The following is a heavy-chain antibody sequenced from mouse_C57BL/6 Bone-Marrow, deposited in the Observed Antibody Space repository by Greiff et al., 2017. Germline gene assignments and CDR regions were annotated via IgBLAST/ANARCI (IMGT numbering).Heavy chain of an antibody. J-gene: IGHJ2*01. Sequence: VQGVESGPGLVQPSQSLSITCTVSGFSLTSYGVHWVRQSPGKGLEWLGVIWRGGSTDYNAAFMSRLSITKDNSKSQVFFKMNSLQADDTAIYYCAKNYYGRNYFDYWGQGTTLTVSS. CDR2: IWRGGST. CDR3: AKNYYGRNYFDY. CDR1: GFSLTSYG. D-gene: IGHD1-1*01. V-gene: IGHV2-5*01.